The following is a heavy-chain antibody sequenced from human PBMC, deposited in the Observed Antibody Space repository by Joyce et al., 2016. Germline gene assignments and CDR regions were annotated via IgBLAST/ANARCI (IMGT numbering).Heavy chain of an antibody. J-gene: IGHJ4*02. V-gene: IGHV5-51*01. CDR3: ARRFDY. Sequence: EVLLMQSGPEVKKPGESLKISCQSSGETFSDYWIGWVRQRPGKGLEWMGISHPVDSGTRYSPSFQGQVTISVDKSINTAYLQWRTLRASDTAMYYCARRFDYWGQGTLVTVSS. CDR2: SHPVDSGT. CDR1: GETFSDYW.